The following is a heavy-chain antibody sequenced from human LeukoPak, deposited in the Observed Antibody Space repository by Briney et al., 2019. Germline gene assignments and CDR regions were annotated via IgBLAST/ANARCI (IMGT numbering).Heavy chain of an antibody. CDR2: ISSSSSYI. D-gene: IGHD6-25*01. CDR3: AREPQREPIPFDY. CDR1: GFTFSSYS. V-gene: IGHV3-21*01. J-gene: IGHJ4*02. Sequence: PGGSLRLSCAASGFTFSSYSMNWVRQAPGKGLEWVSSISSSSSYIYCADSVKGRFTISRDNAKNSLYLQMNSLRAEDTAVYYCAREPQREPIPFDYWGQGTLVTVSS.